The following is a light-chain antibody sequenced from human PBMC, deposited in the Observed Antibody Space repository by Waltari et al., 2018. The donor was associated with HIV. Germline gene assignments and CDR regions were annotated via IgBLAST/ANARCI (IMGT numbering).Light chain of an antibody. CDR2: EVT. J-gene: IGLJ1*01. V-gene: IGLV2-23*02. CDR1: GTDLGYSAL. Sequence: QSALTQPASLSASPGQSITISCTGTGTDLGYSALVSWYQQYAGKAPKLMIYEVTTRASGFSDRFSGSRSGNTASLTISDLLTFDEAVYYCCSVTDRGSFVFGSGTTVTVL. CDR3: CSVTDRGSFV.